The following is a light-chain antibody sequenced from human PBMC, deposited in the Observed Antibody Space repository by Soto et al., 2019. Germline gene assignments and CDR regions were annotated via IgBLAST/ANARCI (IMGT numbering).Light chain of an antibody. Sequence: EIVMTQSPATLSVSPGERATLSCRASQRVSSNLAWYQQKPGQAPRLLIYGASTRATGIPARFSGSGSGTEFTLTIRSLQSEDFAVYYCQQYNNWPTWKFGQGNKVAIK. J-gene: IGKJ1*01. CDR2: GAS. CDR3: QQYNNWPTWK. CDR1: QRVSSN. V-gene: IGKV3-15*01.